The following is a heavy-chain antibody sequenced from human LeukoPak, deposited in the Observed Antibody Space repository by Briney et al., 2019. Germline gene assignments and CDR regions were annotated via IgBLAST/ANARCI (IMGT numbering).Heavy chain of an antibody. V-gene: IGHV3-73*01. CDR1: GFTFSGSA. J-gene: IGHJ4*02. CDR2: IRSKANSYAT. D-gene: IGHD3-3*01. Sequence: GGSLRLSCAASGFTFSGSAMHWVRQASGKGLEWVGRIRSKANSYATAYAASVKGRFTISRDDSKNTAYLQMNSLKTEDTAVYYCMALRITIFGVVILYWGQGTLVTVSS. CDR3: MALRITIFGVVILY.